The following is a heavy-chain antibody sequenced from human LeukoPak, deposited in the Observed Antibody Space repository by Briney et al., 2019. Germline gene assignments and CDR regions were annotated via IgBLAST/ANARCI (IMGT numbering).Heavy chain of an antibody. J-gene: IGHJ5*02. CDR2: ISGSGGST. V-gene: IGHV3-23*01. D-gene: IGHD3-10*01. Sequence: PGGSLRLSCAASGFTFSSYAMSWVRQAPGKGLEWVSAISGSGGSTYYADSVKGRFTISRDNSKNTLYLQMNSLRAEDTAVYYCARDQSMVRGVIRDPWGQGTLVTVSS. CDR3: ARDQSMVRGVIRDP. CDR1: GFTFSSYA.